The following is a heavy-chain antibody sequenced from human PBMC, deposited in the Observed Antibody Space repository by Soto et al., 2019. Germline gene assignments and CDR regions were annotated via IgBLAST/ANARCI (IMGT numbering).Heavy chain of an antibody. Sequence: SETLSLTCAVSCYSIASGYYWAWIRQSPGKGLEWIGSIYHAGSVYYNPSLNSRVAVSLDTSKNHFSLKLTSVTAADTAVYYCAGTFDYYGMDVWGQGTTVTVSS. D-gene: IGHD1-1*01. J-gene: IGHJ6*02. CDR2: IYHAGSV. CDR1: CYSIASGYY. V-gene: IGHV4-38-2*01. CDR3: AGTFDYYGMDV.